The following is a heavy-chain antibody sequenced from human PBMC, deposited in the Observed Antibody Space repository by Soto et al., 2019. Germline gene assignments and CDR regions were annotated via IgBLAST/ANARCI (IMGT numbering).Heavy chain of an antibody. CDR1: GFTFSSYS. Sequence: EVQLVESGGGLVKPGGSLRLSCAASGFTFSSYSMNWVRQAPGKGLEWVSSISSSSSYIYYADSVKGRFTISRDNAKNSLYLQMNSLRAEDTAVYYCARALPDYDILTGSYYYYYGMDVWGQGTTVTVSS. D-gene: IGHD3-9*01. V-gene: IGHV3-21*01. CDR2: ISSSSSYI. CDR3: ARALPDYDILTGSYYYYYGMDV. J-gene: IGHJ6*02.